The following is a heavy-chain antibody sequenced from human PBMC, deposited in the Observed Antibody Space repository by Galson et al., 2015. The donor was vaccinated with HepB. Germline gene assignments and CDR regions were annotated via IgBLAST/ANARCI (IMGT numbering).Heavy chain of an antibody. J-gene: IGHJ5*02. CDR1: GFTFSSYS. D-gene: IGHD1-14*01. Sequence: LRLSCAASGFTFSSYSMNWVRQAPGKGLEWVSSISSSSSYIYYADSVKGRFTISRDNAKNSLYLQMNSLRAEDTAVYYCARDTGISGFLRYNWFDPWGQGTLVTVSS. CDR3: ARDTGISGFLRYNWFDP. V-gene: IGHV3-21*01. CDR2: ISSSSSYI.